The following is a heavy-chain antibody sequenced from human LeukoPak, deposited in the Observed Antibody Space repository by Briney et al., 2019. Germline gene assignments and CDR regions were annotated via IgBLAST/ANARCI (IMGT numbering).Heavy chain of an antibody. CDR3: AKVDRYYASGSYTYFDY. CDR1: RFTFSNYG. CDR2: ISYDGSNK. Sequence: GGSLRLSCAASRFTFSNYGMHWVRQAPGKGLEWVAVISYDGSNKYYADSVKGRFTISRDNSKNTLYLQMNNLRAEDTAVYYCAKVDRYYASGSYTYFDYWGQGTLVTVSS. V-gene: IGHV3-30*18. J-gene: IGHJ4*02. D-gene: IGHD3-10*01.